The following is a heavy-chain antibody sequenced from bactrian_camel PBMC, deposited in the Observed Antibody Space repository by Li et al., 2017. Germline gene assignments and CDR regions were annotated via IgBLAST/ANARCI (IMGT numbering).Heavy chain of an antibody. Sequence: HVQLVESGGGSVQTGGSLRLSCATSGFTFRGNSMSWIRQPPGKGLEWVSSIGSTHITYYADSVKGRFTISRDDAKNILYLQMDSLKPDDTAMYYCAAGKLTEVASIFFLCVVLYHQLWPLGPGDPGHRL. CDR2: IGSTHIT. CDR1: GFTFRGNS. J-gene: IGHJ4*01. D-gene: IGHD2*01. V-gene: IGHV3S1*01. CDR3: AAGKLTEVASIFFLCVVLYHQLWP.